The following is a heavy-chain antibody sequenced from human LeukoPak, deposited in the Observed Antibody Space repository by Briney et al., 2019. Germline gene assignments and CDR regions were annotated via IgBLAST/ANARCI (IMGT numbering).Heavy chain of an antibody. J-gene: IGHJ4*02. D-gene: IGHD6-13*01. CDR2: ISSSSSYR. V-gene: IGHV3-11*03. Sequence: KTGGSLRLSCVVSGIPFSDYYMNWIRQAPGKGLEWISYISSSSSYRDYAASVKGRFTISRDNAKNVLYLRMNSLRVEDTAVYYCAAGTAADYWGLGTLVAVSS. CDR1: GIPFSDYY. CDR3: AAGTAADY.